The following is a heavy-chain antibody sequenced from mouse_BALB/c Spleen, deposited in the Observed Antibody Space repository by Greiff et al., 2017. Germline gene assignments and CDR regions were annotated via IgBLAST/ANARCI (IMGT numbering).Heavy chain of an antibody. V-gene: IGHV5-6-5*01. CDR3: AREGGYYYY. CDR1: GFTFSSYA. D-gene: IGHD2-3*01. J-gene: IGHJ2*01. Sequence: EVQGVESGGGLVKPGGSLKLSCAASGFTFSSYAMSWVRQTPEKRLEWVASISSGGSTYYPDSVKGRFTISRDNARNILYLQMSSLRSEDTAMYYCAREGGYYYYWGQGTTLTVSS. CDR2: ISSGGST.